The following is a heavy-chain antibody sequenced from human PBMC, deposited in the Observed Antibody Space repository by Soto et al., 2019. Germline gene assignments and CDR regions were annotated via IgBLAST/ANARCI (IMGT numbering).Heavy chain of an antibody. CDR2: IYYNGST. V-gene: IGHV4-31*03. D-gene: IGHD3-10*01. CDR3: ATDEYFGSEIYFYYYGMDV. CDR1: GGSISIGGYF. Sequence: QVQLQESGPGLVKPSQTLSLTCTVSGGSISIGGYFWSWIRQYPGQGLEWIGHIYYNGSTYYNPSLKSRVTISIDTSKNQFSLRLTSVTAADTAVYYCATDEYFGSEIYFYYYGMDVWGQGTTVTVSS. J-gene: IGHJ6*02.